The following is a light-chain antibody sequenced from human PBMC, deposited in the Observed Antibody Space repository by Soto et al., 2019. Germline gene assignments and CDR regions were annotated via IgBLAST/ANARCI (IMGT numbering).Light chain of an antibody. V-gene: IGKV1-33*01. CDR3: QQYDNLLPIT. CDR2: DAS. J-gene: IGKJ5*01. Sequence: IQMTQSPSSLSASVGDRVTITCQASQDIAKNLNWYQQKPGKAPKLLIYDASSLQTGVPSRFSGSGSATHFTFPISSLQSEDIATDYCQQYDNLLPITFGQGTRLEIK. CDR1: QDIAKN.